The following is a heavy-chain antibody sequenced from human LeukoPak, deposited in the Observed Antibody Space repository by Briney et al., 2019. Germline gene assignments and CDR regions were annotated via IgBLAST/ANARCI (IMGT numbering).Heavy chain of an antibody. V-gene: IGHV3-7*01. CDR3: ARDRRAPYYGFRSGYIDHYYMDV. CDR1: EFTFNNYW. J-gene: IGHJ6*03. CDR2: IKQDGSEK. D-gene: IGHD3-3*01. Sequence: GGSLRLSCAASEFTFNNYWMSWVRQSPGKGLEWVANIKQDGSEKYYVDSVKGRFTISRDNAKNSLYLQMNSLRAEDTAVYYCARDRRAPYYGFRSGYIDHYYMDVWGKGTTVTVSS.